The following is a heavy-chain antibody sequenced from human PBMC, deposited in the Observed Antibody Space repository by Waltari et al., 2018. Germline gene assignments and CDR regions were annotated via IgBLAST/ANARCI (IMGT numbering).Heavy chain of an antibody. V-gene: IGHV3-15*01. CDR2: SKSKGSGGTV. J-gene: IGHJ5*02. Sequence: EVQVVESGGGLVEPGGSLRLPCAASGLTCRAAWMTWARQPPGKGLEWVGRSKSKGSGGTVDYAAPVKGRFTISRDDSKSTVYLQMNSLKTEDTAIYFCTHDSSGYYSLTSWGQGTLVTVSS. CDR1: GLTCRAAW. CDR3: THDSSGYYSLTS. D-gene: IGHD3-22*01.